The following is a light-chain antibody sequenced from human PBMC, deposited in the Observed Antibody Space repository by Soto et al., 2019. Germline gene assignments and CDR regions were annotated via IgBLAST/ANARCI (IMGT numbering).Light chain of an antibody. CDR1: QSISDT. CDR2: GAS. CDR3: QQYNNSPWT. Sequence: EIVMTQSPATLSVSPGGRATLSCRASQSISDTLACYQQQPGQAPRLLIHGASTRATGFPARFSGSGSGTDFTLTISSLQSEDFAVYYCQQYNNSPWTFGQGTKVEIK. J-gene: IGKJ1*01. V-gene: IGKV3-15*01.